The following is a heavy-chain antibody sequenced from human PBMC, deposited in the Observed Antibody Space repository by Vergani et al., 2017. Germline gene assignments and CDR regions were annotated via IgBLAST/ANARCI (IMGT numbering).Heavy chain of an antibody. J-gene: IGHJ6*02. CDR2: INPSGGST. CDR1: GYTFTSYY. CDR3: ARQGYCSSTNCYNGGMDV. D-gene: IGHD2-2*02. Sequence: QVQLVQSGAEVKKPGASVKVSCKASGYTFTSYYMHWVRQAPGQGLEWMGIINPSGGSTSYAQKFQGRVAMTRDTSTSTVYMELISLRSEDTAVYYCARQGYCSSTNCYNGGMDVWGQGTTVTVSS. V-gene: IGHV1-46*03.